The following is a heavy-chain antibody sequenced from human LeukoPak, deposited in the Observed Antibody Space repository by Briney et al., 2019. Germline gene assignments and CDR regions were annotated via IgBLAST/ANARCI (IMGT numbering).Heavy chain of an antibody. J-gene: IGHJ4*02. CDR1: GGTFSSYA. CDR2: IIPILGIA. D-gene: IGHD5-18*01. Sequence: SVKVSCKASGGTFSSYAISWVRQAPGQGLEWMGRIIPILGIANYAQKFQGRVTITADKSTSTAYMELSSLRSEDTAVYYCARTNSYFKSSLDYWGQGTLVTVSS. V-gene: IGHV1-69*04. CDR3: ARTNSYFKSSLDY.